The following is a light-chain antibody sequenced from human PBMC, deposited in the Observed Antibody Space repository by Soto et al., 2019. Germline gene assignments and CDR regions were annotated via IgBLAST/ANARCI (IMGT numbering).Light chain of an antibody. Sequence: QSALTQPASVSGSPGQSITISCTYTLVSWYQQHPGKAPKLMIYEGNKRPSGVSNRLSGSKSGNTASLTISGIQAEDEADYYCCSYAGKRVVFGGGSKRTVL. CDR1: YTL. V-gene: IGLV2-23*01. J-gene: IGLJ2*01. CDR3: CSYAGKRVV. CDR2: EGN.